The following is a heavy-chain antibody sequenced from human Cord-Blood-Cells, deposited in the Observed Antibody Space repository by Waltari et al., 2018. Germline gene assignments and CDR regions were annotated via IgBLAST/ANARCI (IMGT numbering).Heavy chain of an antibody. Sequence: QVQLVASGGGVVQPGRSLRLSCAASGFTFRSHCLHLVSQAPGKGLGWVAVIWYDGSNKYYADSVKGRFTISRDNSKNTLYLQMNSLRAEDTAVYYCARDRSILEWLFDYWGQGTLVTVSS. CDR2: IWYDGSNK. J-gene: IGHJ4*02. D-gene: IGHD3-3*01. CDR1: GFTFRSHC. CDR3: ARDRSILEWLFDY. V-gene: IGHV3-33*01.